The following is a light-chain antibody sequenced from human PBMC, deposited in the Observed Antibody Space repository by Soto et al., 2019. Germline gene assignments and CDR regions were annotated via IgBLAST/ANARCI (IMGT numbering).Light chain of an antibody. CDR3: QQRSSWPLT. V-gene: IGKV3-11*01. CDR2: DAS. CDR1: QSISSY. Sequence: EIVLTQSPATLSLSPGERATLSCRASQSISSYLAWYQQKRGQAPRLLIYDASNSATGIPARFSGSGSGTDFTLTISSLATEDFAVYYCQQRSSWPLTLGGGTKVDIK. J-gene: IGKJ4*01.